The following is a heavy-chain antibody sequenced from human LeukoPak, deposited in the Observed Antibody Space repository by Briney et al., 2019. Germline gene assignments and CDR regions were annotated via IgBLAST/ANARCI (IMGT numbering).Heavy chain of an antibody. CDR2: IYYSWST. CDR3: ARGPDIVVVVAAKGPGWFDP. J-gene: IGHJ5*02. D-gene: IGHD2-15*01. CDR1: GGSISSYY. Sequence: PSETLSLTCTVSGGSISSYYWSWIRQPPGEGLEWIWYIYYSWSTNYNPSLKSRVTISVDTSKNQFSLKLSSVTAADTAVYYCARGPDIVVVVAAKGPGWFDPWGQGTLVTVSS. V-gene: IGHV4-59*01.